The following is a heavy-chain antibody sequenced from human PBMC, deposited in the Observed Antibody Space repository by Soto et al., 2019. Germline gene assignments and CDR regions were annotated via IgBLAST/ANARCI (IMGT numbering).Heavy chain of an antibody. Sequence: QAQLVESGGGVVQPGRSLRLSCAASGFTFSSYGIHWVRQAPGPGLGWVAVISYDGGLQHYADSVKGRFTISRDNSKNMVLLQMNSLRAEDTAVYYCVSDRGYGHASVPYSWGQGTLVSVSS. V-gene: IGHV3-30*03. J-gene: IGHJ4*02. D-gene: IGHD5-18*01. CDR1: GFTFSSYG. CDR3: VSDRGYGHASVPYS. CDR2: ISYDGGLQ.